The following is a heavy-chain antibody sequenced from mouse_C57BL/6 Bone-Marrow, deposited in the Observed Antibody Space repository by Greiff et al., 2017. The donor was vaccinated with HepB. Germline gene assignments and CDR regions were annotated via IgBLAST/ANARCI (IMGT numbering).Heavy chain of an antibody. V-gene: IGHV1-4*01. CDR3: ARYDYAAWFAY. D-gene: IGHD2-4*01. J-gene: IGHJ3*01. CDR2: INPSSGYT. CDR1: GYTFTSYT. Sequence: QVQLKQSGAELARPGASVKMSCKASGYTFTSYTMHWVKQRPGQGLEWIGYINPSSGYTKYNQKFKDKATLTADKSSSTAYMQLSSLTSEDSAVYYCARYDYAAWFAYWGQGTLVTVSA.